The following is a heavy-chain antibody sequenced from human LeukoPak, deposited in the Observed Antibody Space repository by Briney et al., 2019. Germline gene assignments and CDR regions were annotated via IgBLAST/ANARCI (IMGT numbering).Heavy chain of an antibody. Sequence: GESLKISCKGSGYSFTSYWIGWVRQMPGKGLEWMGIIYPGDSDTRYSPSFQGQVTISADKSISTAYLQWSSLKASDTAMYYCARQNPFYDSSGYPPSNYYYYGMDVWGQGTTVTVSS. CDR1: GYSFTSYW. V-gene: IGHV5-51*01. CDR2: IYPGDSDT. D-gene: IGHD3-22*01. CDR3: ARQNPFYDSSGYPPSNYYYYGMDV. J-gene: IGHJ6*02.